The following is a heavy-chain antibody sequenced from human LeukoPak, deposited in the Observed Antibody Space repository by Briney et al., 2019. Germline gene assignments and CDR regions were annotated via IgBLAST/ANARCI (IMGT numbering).Heavy chain of an antibody. CDR1: GGSISSSSYY. CDR2: IYYSGST. Sequence: SETLSLTCTVSGGSISSSSYYWGWIRQPPGKGLEWIGSIYYSGSTYYNPSLKSRVTVSVDTSKNQFSLKLSSVTAADTAVYYCAIGAVAGTNWFDPWGQGTLVTVSS. D-gene: IGHD6-19*01. CDR3: AIGAVAGTNWFDP. J-gene: IGHJ5*02. V-gene: IGHV4-39*07.